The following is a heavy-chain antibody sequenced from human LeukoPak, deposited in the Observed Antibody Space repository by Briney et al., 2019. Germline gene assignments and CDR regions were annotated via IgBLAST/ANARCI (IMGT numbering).Heavy chain of an antibody. D-gene: IGHD3-9*01. CDR1: GGSISSGDYY. CDR2: IYYSGST. V-gene: IGHV4-30-4*08. J-gene: IGHJ4*02. CDR3: ARGMVGYFDWLLYYFDY. Sequence: SQTLSLTCTVSGGSISSGDYYWSWIRQPPGKGLEWIGYIYYSGSTYYNPSLKSRVTISVDTSKNQFSLKLSSVTAADTAVYYCARGMVGYFDWLLYYFDYWGQGTLVTVSS.